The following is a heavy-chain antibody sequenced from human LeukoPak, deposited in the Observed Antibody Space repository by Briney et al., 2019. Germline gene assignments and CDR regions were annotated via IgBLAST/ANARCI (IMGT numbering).Heavy chain of an antibody. J-gene: IGHJ4*02. CDR2: IKYDGSEK. CDR1: GFTFSSFW. Sequence: PGGSLRLSCRTSGFTFSSFWMSWVRQAPGKGLEWVANIKYDGSEKYYVDSAKGRFTISRDNAKNSLYLQMNTLRAEDTAVYYCARDEIWGQGTLVIVSS. D-gene: IGHD5-24*01. CDR3: ARDEI. V-gene: IGHV3-7*05.